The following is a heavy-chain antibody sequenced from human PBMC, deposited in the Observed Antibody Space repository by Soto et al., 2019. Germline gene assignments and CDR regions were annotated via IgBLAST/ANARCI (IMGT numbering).Heavy chain of an antibody. Sequence: EVQLVESGGGLVQPGGSLRLSCAASGFTFSSYSMNWVCQAPGKGLEWVSYISSSSSTIYYADSVKGRFTISRDNAKNSLDLQMNSRRAEDTAVYYGARVGYDFWSGYTGWFDPWGQGTLVTVSS. D-gene: IGHD3-3*01. CDR2: ISSSSSTI. CDR1: GFTFSSYS. V-gene: IGHV3-48*01. J-gene: IGHJ5*02. CDR3: ARVGYDFWSGYTGWFDP.